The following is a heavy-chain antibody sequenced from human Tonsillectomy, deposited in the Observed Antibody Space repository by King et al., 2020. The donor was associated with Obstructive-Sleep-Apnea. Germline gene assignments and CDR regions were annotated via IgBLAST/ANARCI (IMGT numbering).Heavy chain of an antibody. D-gene: IGHD6-13*01. Sequence: VQLVESGGGLVQPGGSLRLSCAASGFTFSSYAMSWVRQAPGKGLEWVSAISGSGGSTYYADSVKGRFTISRDNSKNTLYLQMNSLRAEDTAVYYCAKVLMSYSSPEAGYDYWGQGTLVTVSS. CDR1: GFTFSSYA. V-gene: IGHV3-23*04. CDR2: ISGSGGST. CDR3: AKVLMSYSSPEAGYDY. J-gene: IGHJ4*02.